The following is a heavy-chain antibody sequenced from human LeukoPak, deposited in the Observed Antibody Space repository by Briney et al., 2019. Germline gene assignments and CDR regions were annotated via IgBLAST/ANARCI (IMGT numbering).Heavy chain of an antibody. V-gene: IGHV3-30*03. CDR2: ISNDGSRK. CDR1: GFPFSSYW. CDR3: ARDRAWNYFDY. D-gene: IGHD3-3*01. Sequence: GGSLRLSCVASGFPFSSYWMTWVRQAPGKGLEWVAIISNDGSRKYYAHSVEGRFTISRDNSKNTLYLQMDSLRAEDTAVYYCARDRAWNYFDYWGQGTLVTVSS. J-gene: IGHJ4*02.